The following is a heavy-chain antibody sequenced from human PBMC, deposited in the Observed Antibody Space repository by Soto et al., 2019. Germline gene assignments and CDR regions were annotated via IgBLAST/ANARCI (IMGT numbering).Heavy chain of an antibody. J-gene: IGHJ4*02. CDR2: IYYRGST. V-gene: IGHV4-30-4*02. D-gene: IGHD1-26*01. CDR1: GDSTSSDDYY. CDR3: ARVGLVGASPFDY. Sequence: SETLSLTCTVSGDSTSSDDYYWSWIRQPPGKGLEWVGYIYYRGSTYYNPSLKSRVTISVDTSKNQFSLKLSSVTAADTAVYYCARVGLVGASPFDYWGQGTLVTVSS.